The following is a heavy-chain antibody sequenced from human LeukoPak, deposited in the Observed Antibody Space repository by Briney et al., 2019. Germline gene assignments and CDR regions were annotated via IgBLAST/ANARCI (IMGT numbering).Heavy chain of an antibody. V-gene: IGHV3-23*01. CDR2: ISGNGGST. Sequence: GGSLRLSCAASGFTFSSYAMSWVRQAPGKGLEWVSAISGNGGSTYYADSVKGRFTISRDNSNNTLYLQMNSLRAEETAVYYCAKVPYSGTYYYFDYWGQGTLVTVSS. CDR3: AKVPYSGTYYYFDY. D-gene: IGHD1-26*01. CDR1: GFTFSSYA. J-gene: IGHJ4*02.